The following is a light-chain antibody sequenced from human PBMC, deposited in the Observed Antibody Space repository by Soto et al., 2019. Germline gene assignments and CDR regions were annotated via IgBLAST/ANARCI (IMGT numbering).Light chain of an antibody. CDR1: QDIAIY. J-gene: IGKJ4*01. CDR2: AAS. V-gene: IGKV1-9*01. CDR3: QQLRMYPST. Sequence: IQLTQCPSALSASVGDRVTITCRASQDIAIYLAWYQQKPGEAPKLLIYAASTLYGGVPSRFSGSGFGTDFALTITSLQAEDFATYYCQQLRMYPSTFGGGTKVDIK.